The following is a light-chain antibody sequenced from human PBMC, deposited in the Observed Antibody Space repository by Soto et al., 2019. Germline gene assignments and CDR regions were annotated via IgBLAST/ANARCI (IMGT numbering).Light chain of an antibody. CDR3: QHCCSSPIT. Sequence: EIVLTQSPGTLSLSPGERATLSCRASQSVSSSYLAWYQQKPGQAPRLLIYGASSRATGIPDRFSGSGSGTDFTLTISRLEPEDFAVYYCQHCCSSPITFGQGTRLEIK. CDR2: GAS. CDR1: QSVSSSY. J-gene: IGKJ5*01. V-gene: IGKV3-20*01.